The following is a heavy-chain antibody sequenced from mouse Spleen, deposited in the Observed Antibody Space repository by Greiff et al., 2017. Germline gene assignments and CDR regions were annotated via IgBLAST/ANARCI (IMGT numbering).Heavy chain of an antibody. D-gene: IGHD2-14*01. CDR1: GYAFSSSW. J-gene: IGHJ4*01. Sequence: QVQLRESGPELVKPGASVKISCKASGYAFSSSWMNWVKQRPGKGLEWIGRIYPGDGDTNYNGKFKGKATLTADKSSSTAYMQLSSLTSDDSAVYFCARFEGTHAMDYWGQGTSVTVSS. CDR2: IYPGDGDT. V-gene: IGHV1-82*01. CDR3: ARFEGTHAMDY.